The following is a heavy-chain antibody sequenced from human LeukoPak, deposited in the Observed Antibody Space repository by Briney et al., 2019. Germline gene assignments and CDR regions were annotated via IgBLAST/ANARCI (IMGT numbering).Heavy chain of an antibody. V-gene: IGHV4-59*01. CDR2: IYYSGST. Sequence: PSETLSLTCTVSGGSISSYYWSWIRQPPGKGLEWIGYIYYSGSTNYNPSLKSRVTISVDTSKNQFSLKLSSVTAADTAVYYCARSTDYKRWLQVGIHAFDIWGQGTMVTVSS. J-gene: IGHJ3*02. CDR1: GGSISSYY. D-gene: IGHD5-24*01. CDR3: ARSTDYKRWLQVGIHAFDI.